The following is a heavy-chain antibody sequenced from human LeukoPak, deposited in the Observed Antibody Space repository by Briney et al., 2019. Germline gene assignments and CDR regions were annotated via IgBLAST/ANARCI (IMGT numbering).Heavy chain of an antibody. CDR2: MNPNNANT. J-gene: IGHJ4*02. D-gene: IGHD3-22*01. Sequence: ASVKVSCKASGYTFTSYGISWVRQAPGQGLEWMAWMNPNNANTGYGQKFQGRVTLTKNIAINTAYMELSSLRPEDTAVYYCARGLNGNYDSGAYAYWGQGTLVTVSS. CDR3: ARGLNGNYDSGAYAY. V-gene: IGHV1-8*02. CDR1: GYTFTSYG.